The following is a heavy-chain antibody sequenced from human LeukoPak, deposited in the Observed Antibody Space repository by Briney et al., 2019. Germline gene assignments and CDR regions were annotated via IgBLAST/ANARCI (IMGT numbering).Heavy chain of an antibody. D-gene: IGHD3-22*01. Sequence: PGGSLRLSCAASGFTFSSYTMNWVRQAPGKGLEWVSSISSTSGYTYYADSVKGRFTNSRDNAKRSLELHMSSLRVEDTAVYYCATTHHYYDSSGFYYSSDAFDDRGHGTIVTVSS. CDR2: ISSTSGYT. J-gene: IGHJ3*01. CDR3: ATTHHYYDSSGFYYSSDAFDD. CDR1: GFTFSSYT. V-gene: IGHV3-21*01.